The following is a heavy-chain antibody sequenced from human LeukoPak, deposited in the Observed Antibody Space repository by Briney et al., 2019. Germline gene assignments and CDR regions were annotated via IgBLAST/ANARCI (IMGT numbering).Heavy chain of an antibody. CDR2: IDPSDSYT. J-gene: IGHJ3*02. V-gene: IGHV5-10-1*01. CDR1: GYSFTSYW. Sequence: RPGESLRISCKGSGYSFTSYWISWVRQMPGKGLEWMGRIDPSDSYTNYSPSFQGHVTISADKSISTAYLQWSSLKASDTAIYYCARPPDTAMFAIPDAFDIWGRGTMVTVPS. D-gene: IGHD5-18*01. CDR3: ARPPDTAMFAIPDAFDI.